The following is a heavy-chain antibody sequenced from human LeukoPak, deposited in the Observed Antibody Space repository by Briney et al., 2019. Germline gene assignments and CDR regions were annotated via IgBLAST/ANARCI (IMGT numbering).Heavy chain of an antibody. J-gene: IGHJ6*02. V-gene: IGHV1-2*02. CDR1: GYTFTGYY. CDR2: INPNSGGT. D-gene: IGHD3-9*01. CDR3: ARGEYYDILTGSHYGMDV. Sequence: ASVKVSCKASGYTFTGYYMHWVRQAPGQGLEWMGWINPNSGGTSYAQKFQGRVTMTRDTSISTAYMELSRLRSDDTAVYYCARGEYYDILTGSHYGMDVWGQGTTVTVSS.